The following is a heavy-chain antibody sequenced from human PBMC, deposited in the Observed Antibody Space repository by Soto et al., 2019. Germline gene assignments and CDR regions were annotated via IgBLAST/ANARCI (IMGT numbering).Heavy chain of an antibody. V-gene: IGHV4-34*01. D-gene: IGHD6-13*01. CDR2: IYHSGST. Sequence: SETLSLTCAVYGGSFSGYYWSWVRQPPGKGLEWTGEIYHSGSTNYNPSLKSRVTISVDKSKNQFSLRLSSVTAADTAVYYCASFAAAGAYNWFDPWGQGTLVTVSS. CDR3: ASFAAAGAYNWFDP. CDR1: GGSFSGYY. J-gene: IGHJ5*02.